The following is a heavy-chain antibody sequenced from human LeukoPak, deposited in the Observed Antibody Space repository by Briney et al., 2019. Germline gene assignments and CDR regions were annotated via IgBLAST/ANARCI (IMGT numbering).Heavy chain of an antibody. CDR2: IIPIFGTA. V-gene: IGHV1-69*05. CDR3: ARGGRVEMATTIMYYFDY. CDR1: GGTFSSYA. J-gene: IGHJ4*02. D-gene: IGHD5-24*01. Sequence: SVKVSCKASGGTFSSYAISWVRQAPGQGLEWMGGIIPIFGTADYAQKFQGRVTITTDESTSTAYMELSSLRSEDTAVYYCARGGRVEMATTIMYYFDYWGQGTLVTVSS.